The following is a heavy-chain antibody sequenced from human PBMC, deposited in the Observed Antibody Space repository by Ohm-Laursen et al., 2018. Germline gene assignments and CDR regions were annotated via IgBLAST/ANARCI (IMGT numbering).Heavy chain of an antibody. Sequence: SLRLSCSASGSTFRSYTMSWVRQAPGKGLEWVSAISGSGGSTYYADSVKGRFTISRDNSKNTLYLQMNSLRAEDTAVYYCAKRFGEPLRVWGQGTLVTVSS. CDR1: GSTFRSYT. D-gene: IGHD3-10*01. CDR3: AKRFGEPLRV. CDR2: ISGSGGST. V-gene: IGHV3-23*01. J-gene: IGHJ4*02.